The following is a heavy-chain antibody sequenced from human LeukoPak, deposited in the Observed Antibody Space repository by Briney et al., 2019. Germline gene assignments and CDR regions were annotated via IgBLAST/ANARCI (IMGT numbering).Heavy chain of an antibody. CDR1: GVSISSYY. CDR3: ATPYCSGISCLDVFNM. CDR2: IYTSGST. J-gene: IGHJ3*02. V-gene: IGHV4-4*07. Sequence: PSETLSLTCTVSGVSISSYYWSWIRQPAGKGLEWIGRIYTSGSTNYYPSLKSRVTISVDKSKNQFSLQLSSVTAADTATYYCATPYCSGISCLDVFNMWGQGTRVTVSS. D-gene: IGHD2-2*01.